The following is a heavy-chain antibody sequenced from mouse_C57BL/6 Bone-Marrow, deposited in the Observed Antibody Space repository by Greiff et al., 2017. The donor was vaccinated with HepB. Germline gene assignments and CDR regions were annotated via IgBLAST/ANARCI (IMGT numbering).Heavy chain of an antibody. CDR1: GFSFNTYA. V-gene: IGHV10-1*01. Sequence: EVQGVESGGGLVQPKGSLKLSCAASGFSFNTYAMNWVRQAPGKGLEWIARIRSKSNNYATYYADSVKDRFTISRDDSESMLYLQMNNLKTEDTAMYYCVRHGGYYSNYNWYFDVWGTGTTVTVSS. CDR2: IRSKSNNYAT. D-gene: IGHD2-5*01. CDR3: VRHGGYYSNYNWYFDV. J-gene: IGHJ1*03.